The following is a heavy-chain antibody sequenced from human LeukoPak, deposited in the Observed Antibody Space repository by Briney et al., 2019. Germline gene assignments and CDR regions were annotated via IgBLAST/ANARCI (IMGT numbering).Heavy chain of an antibody. CDR3: AKDMTTVTTGFDY. CDR1: GFTFSSYG. Sequence: GGSLRLSWVASGFTFSSYGMHWVRQAPGKGLEWVAVISYDGSNKYYADSVKGRFTIPRDNSKNTLYLQMNSLRAEDTAVYYCAKDMTTVTTGFDYWGQGTLVTVSS. J-gene: IGHJ4*02. CDR2: ISYDGSNK. D-gene: IGHD4-17*01. V-gene: IGHV3-30*18.